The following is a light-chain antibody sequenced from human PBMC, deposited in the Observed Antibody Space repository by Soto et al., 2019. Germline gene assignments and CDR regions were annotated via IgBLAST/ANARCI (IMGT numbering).Light chain of an antibody. CDR3: MQSLETPWT. V-gene: IGKV2-28*01. CDR2: LGS. CDR1: QSLLHSNGYNY. Sequence: DIVMTQSPLSLPVTPGEAASISCRSSQSLLHSNGYNYVDWYLQKAGQSPHLLIYLGSNRASGVPDRFWGSGSVTYFTLKISRVEAEDVGVYYCMQSLETPWTFGQWTKVDIK. J-gene: IGKJ1*01.